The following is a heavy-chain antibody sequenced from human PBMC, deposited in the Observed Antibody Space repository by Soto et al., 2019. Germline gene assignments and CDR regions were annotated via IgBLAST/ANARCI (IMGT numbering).Heavy chain of an antibody. D-gene: IGHD2-2*02. CDR3: ARAGYCTSTSCYMGGMNV. CDR1: GGSISSGSNY. J-gene: IGHJ6*02. Sequence: PSETLSLTCTVSGGSISSGSNYWTWIRQHPGKGLEWIGYIYNSGSTYYNPSLKSRVTISVDTSKSQFSLKLSSVTAADTAVYYCARAGYCTSTSCYMGGMNVWGQGTTVTVSS. V-gene: IGHV4-31*03. CDR2: IYNSGST.